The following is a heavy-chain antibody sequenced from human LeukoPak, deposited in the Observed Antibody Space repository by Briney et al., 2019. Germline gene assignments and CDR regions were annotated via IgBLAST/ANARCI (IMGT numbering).Heavy chain of an antibody. D-gene: IGHD2-2*01. Sequence: SETLSLTCTVSGGSISSYYWNWIRQPPGKGLEWIGYIYYTGSTNYNPSLKSRVTMSVDTSKNQFSLKLSSVTAADTAVYYCSRRVSSTRFHPWGQGTLVTVSS. CDR1: GGSISSYY. V-gene: IGHV4-59*01. J-gene: IGHJ5*02. CDR2: IYYTGST. CDR3: SRRVSSTRFHP.